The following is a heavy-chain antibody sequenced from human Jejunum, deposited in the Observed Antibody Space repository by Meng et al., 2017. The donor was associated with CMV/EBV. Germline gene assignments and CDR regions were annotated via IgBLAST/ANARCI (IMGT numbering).Heavy chain of an antibody. Sequence: GGSISCSSYYWGWIRQPPGKGLEWIVSMHYSGSAYYTPSLKSRVTISVDTSKNQFSLRLRFVTAADTAVYYCARQPLEQQPIYFDYWGQGTLVTVSS. D-gene: IGHD6-13*01. CDR3: ARQPLEQQPIYFDY. V-gene: IGHV4-39*01. J-gene: IGHJ4*02. CDR2: MHYSGSA. CDR1: GGSISCSSYY.